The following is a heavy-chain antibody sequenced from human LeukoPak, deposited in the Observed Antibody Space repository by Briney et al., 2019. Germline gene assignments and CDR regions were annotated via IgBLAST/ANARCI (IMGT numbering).Heavy chain of an antibody. V-gene: IGHV3-7*01. CDR3: ASTFPYCSGINCAL. CDR1: RLTFINSW. J-gene: IGHJ4*02. CDR2: IHPNGGTK. D-gene: IGHD2-15*01. Sequence: GGSLRLSCAASRLTFINSWMSWVRQAPGKGLEWVANIHPNGGTKNYVDSVRGRFTISRDNAANSLYLQMNSLRVEDTAVYYCASTFPYCSGINCALGAQGILVTVAS.